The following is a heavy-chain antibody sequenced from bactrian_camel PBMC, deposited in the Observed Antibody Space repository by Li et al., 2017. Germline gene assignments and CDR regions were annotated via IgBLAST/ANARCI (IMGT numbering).Heavy chain of an antibody. CDR1: GYTYSSNC. V-gene: IGHV3S1*01. CDR3: ATNGALWAVDPLSPDEYKY. Sequence: HVQLVESGGGSVQAGGSLRLSCGASGYTYSSNCMGWFRQAPGKEREAVAAHYTGTATTYVADSVKGRFAISQDNTKNVLYLQMNSLQPEDTAMYYCATNGALWAVDPLSPDEYKYWGQGTQVTVSS. D-gene: IGHD3*01. CDR2: HYTGTATT. J-gene: IGHJ4*01.